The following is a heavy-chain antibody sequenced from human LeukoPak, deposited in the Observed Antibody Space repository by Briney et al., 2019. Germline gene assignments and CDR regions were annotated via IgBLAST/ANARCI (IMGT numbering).Heavy chain of an antibody. V-gene: IGHV3-23*01. Sequence: GGSLRLSCAASGFTFSSYAMSWVRQAPGKGLEWVSAISGSGGSTYYADSVKGRFTISRDNSKNTLYLQMNSLRAEDTAVYYCAKEHCGGDYSASDDQHWGQGTLVTVSS. J-gene: IGHJ1*01. CDR2: ISGSGGST. D-gene: IGHD2-21*02. CDR1: GFTFSSYA. CDR3: AKEHCGGDYSASDDQH.